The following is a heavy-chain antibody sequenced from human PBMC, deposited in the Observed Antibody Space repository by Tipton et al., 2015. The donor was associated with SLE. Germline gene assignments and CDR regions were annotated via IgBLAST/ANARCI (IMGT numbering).Heavy chain of an antibody. D-gene: IGHD2-15*01. V-gene: IGHV3-30*12. CDR3: AREDCNGAPCLGDH. CDR2: IQYDTFTK. CDR1: GFTFSTSG. Sequence: SLRLSCAASGFTFSTSGMHWVRQSPGKGLEWVAFIQYDTFTKYYADSVQGRLTVSRDNSQNMVYLQMNSLIGEDTAVYYCAREDCNGAPCLGDHWGQGTLVTVSS. J-gene: IGHJ4*02.